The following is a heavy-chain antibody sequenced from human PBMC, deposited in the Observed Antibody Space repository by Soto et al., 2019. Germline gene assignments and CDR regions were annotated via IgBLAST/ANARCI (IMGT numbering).Heavy chain of an antibody. CDR1: GYTFNIYG. V-gene: IGHV1-18*01. J-gene: IGHJ4*01. Sequence: QIQLVQSGAEVKKPGASVKVSCKASGYTFNIYGINWVRQAPGQGLEWMGWISAFNGKTNYAQNVQGRVTMTTDTSTSTAYVELRSLRSYDTAVYYCARDSVPKSSGFFPVDYWGHGTVVTGSS. CDR2: ISAFNGKT. D-gene: IGHD3-22*01. CDR3: ARDSVPKSSGFFPVDY.